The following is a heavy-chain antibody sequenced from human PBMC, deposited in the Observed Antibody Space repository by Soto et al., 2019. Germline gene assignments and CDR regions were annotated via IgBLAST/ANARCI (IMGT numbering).Heavy chain of an antibody. Sequence: GGSLRLSCAASGFTFSSYAMSWVRQAPGKGLEWVSAISGSGGSTYYADSVKGRFTISRDNSKNTLYLQMNSLRAEDTAVYYCAKDRANYIWGSNYFDYWGQGTLVTVSS. CDR3: AKDRANYIWGSNYFDY. CDR2: ISGSGGST. CDR1: GFTFSSYA. D-gene: IGHD3-16*01. V-gene: IGHV3-23*01. J-gene: IGHJ4*02.